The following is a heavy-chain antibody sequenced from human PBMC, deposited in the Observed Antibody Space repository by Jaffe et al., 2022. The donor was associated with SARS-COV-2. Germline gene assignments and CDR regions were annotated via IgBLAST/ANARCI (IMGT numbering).Heavy chain of an antibody. V-gene: IGHV4-61*02. CDR2: IYTSGST. CDR3: ARAFGGTFDY. D-gene: IGHD2-15*01. Sequence: QVQLQESGPGLVKPSQTLSLTCTVSGGSISSGSYYWSWIRQPAGKGLEWIGRIYTSGSTNYNPSLKSRVTISVDTSKNQFSLKLSSVTAADTAVYYCARAFGGTFDYWGQGTLVTVSS. J-gene: IGHJ4*02. CDR1: GGSISSGSYY.